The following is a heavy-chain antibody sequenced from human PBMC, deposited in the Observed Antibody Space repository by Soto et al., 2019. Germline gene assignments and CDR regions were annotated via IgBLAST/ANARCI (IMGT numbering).Heavy chain of an antibody. J-gene: IGHJ4*02. Sequence: EVQLVESGGGLVQPGGSLRLSCAASGFTFSSYSMNWVRQAPGKGLEWVSYISSSSSTIYYADSVKGRFTISRDNAKNALYLQMNSLRAEDTAVYYCAEGFFGASYSGYWGQGTLVTVSS. CDR3: AEGFFGASYSGY. D-gene: IGHD2-21*01. V-gene: IGHV3-48*01. CDR2: ISSSSSTI. CDR1: GFTFSSYS.